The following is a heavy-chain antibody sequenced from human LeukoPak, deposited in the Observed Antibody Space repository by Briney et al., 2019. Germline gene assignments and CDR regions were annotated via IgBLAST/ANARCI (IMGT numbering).Heavy chain of an antibody. V-gene: IGHV4-31*03. CDR3: ARGVRWLQLSYFDY. Sequence: SETLSVTCPVSSGSISSGVYYWSWIRQHPGKGLEWIGYIYYSGSTYYNPSLKSRVTISVDTSKNQFSLKLSSVTAADTAVYYCARGVRWLQLSYFDYWGQGTLVTVSS. CDR2: IYYSGST. CDR1: SGSISSGVYY. D-gene: IGHD5-24*01. J-gene: IGHJ4*02.